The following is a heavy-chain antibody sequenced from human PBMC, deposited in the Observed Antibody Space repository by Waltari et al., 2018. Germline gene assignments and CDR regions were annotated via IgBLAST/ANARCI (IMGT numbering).Heavy chain of an antibody. J-gene: IGHJ4*02. CDR1: GFTFSSYS. CDR2: ISSSSSTI. Sequence: EVQLVESGGGLVQPGGSLRLSCAASGFTFSSYSMNWVRQAPGKGLEWVSYISSSSSTIYYADSVKGRFTISRDNAKNSLYLQMNSLRAEDTAVYYCARDREAARRGGGGYWGQGTLVTVSS. V-gene: IGHV3-48*04. CDR3: ARDREAARRGGGGY. D-gene: IGHD6-6*01.